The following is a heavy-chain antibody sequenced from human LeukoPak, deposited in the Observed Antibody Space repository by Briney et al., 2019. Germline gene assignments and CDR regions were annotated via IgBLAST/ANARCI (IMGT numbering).Heavy chain of an antibody. CDR2: ITGNGANT. Sequence: GGSLRLSCAASGFTFSTAWMIWVRQAPGKGLEWVSAITGNGANTFYADSVKGRFTISRDNSKNTMYLQMNSLRAEDTALYYCARDRSGSYPNWFDPWGQGTLVTVSS. J-gene: IGHJ5*02. CDR3: ARDRSGSYPNWFDP. D-gene: IGHD3-10*01. V-gene: IGHV3-23*01. CDR1: GFTFSTAW.